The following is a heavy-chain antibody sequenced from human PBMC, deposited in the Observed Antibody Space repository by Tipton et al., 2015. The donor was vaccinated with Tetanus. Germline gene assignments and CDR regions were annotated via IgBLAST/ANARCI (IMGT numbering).Heavy chain of an antibody. CDR3: VRGRGSGAQSFGFEH. D-gene: IGHD3-10*01. CDR2: IYHTGST. Sequence: TLSLTCAVSGALLGTGGYSWGWIRQPPGQGLEWIGYIYHTGSTYYNPSVRSRVSISTVGSKNHVTLRLTSVTAADTGVYFCVRGRGSGAQSFGFEHWGRGTQVIVSS. V-gene: IGHV4-30-2*01. J-gene: IGHJ4*02. CDR1: GALLGTGGYS.